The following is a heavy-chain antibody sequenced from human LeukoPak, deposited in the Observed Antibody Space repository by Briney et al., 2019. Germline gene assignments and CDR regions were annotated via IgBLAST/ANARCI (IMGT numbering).Heavy chain of an antibody. CDR2: ISYDGSNK. J-gene: IGHJ4*02. CDR3: ARRYFDY. Sequence: LTGGSLRLSCAASGFTFSSYGMHWVRQAPGKGLEWVAVISYDGSNKYYADSVKGRFTISRDNSKNTLYLQMNSLRAEDTAVYYCARRYFDYWGQGTLVTVSS. V-gene: IGHV3-30*03. CDR1: GFTFSSYG.